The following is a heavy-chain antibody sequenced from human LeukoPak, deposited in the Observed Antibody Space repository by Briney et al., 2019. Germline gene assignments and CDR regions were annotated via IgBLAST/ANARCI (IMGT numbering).Heavy chain of an antibody. V-gene: IGHV3-21*01. CDR1: GFTFSSYE. D-gene: IGHD3-22*01. J-gene: IGHJ6*02. Sequence: PGGSLRLSCVASGFTFSSYEMNWVRQAPGKGLEWVSSISSSSSYIYYADSVKGRFTISRDNAKNSLYLQMNSLRAEDTAVYYCAKNYYDSTQNYYYYGMNVWGQGTTVTVSS. CDR2: ISSSSSYI. CDR3: AKNYYDSTQNYYYYGMNV.